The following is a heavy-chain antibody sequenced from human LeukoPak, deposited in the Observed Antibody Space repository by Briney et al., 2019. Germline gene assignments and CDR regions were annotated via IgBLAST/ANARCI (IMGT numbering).Heavy chain of an antibody. D-gene: IGHD2-2*01. V-gene: IGHV4-34*01. Sequence: SETLSLTCAVYGGSFSGYYWSWIRQPPGKGLECIGEINHIGSTNYNPSLKSRFTISVDTSTNQFYLKLSSVTAADTAVYYCARYLSGPAAPPPNLHYYYYYMDVWGKGTTVTVSS. CDR2: INHIGST. CDR1: GGSFSGYY. J-gene: IGHJ6*03. CDR3: ARYLSGPAAPPPNLHYYYYYMDV.